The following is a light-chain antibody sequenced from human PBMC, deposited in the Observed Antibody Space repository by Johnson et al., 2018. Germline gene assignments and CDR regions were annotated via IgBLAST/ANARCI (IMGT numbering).Light chain of an antibody. CDR3: GTLDCRLSAGNG. J-gene: IGLJ1*01. CDR2: ENN. V-gene: IGLV1-51*02. CDR1: SSNIGNNY. Sequence: QSVLTQPPSVSAAPGQKVTISCSGSSSNIGNNYVSWYQQLPGTAPKLLIYENNKRPSGIPDRFSGSKSGTSATLGITGLQTGDEADYYCGTLDCRLSAGNGFGTGTKVTVL.